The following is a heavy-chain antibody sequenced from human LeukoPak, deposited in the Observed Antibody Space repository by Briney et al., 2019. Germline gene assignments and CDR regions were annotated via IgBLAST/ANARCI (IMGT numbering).Heavy chain of an antibody. CDR1: GSTFSSYA. CDR2: IIPIFGTA. J-gene: IGHJ4*02. CDR3: ARAQHRRDGYNFDY. Sequence: ASVKVSCKASGSTFSSYAISWVRQAPGQGLEWMGGIIPIFGTANYAQKFQGRVTITADESTSTAYMELSSLRSEDTAVYYCARAQHRRDGYNFDYWGQGTLVTVSS. V-gene: IGHV1-69*13. D-gene: IGHD5-24*01.